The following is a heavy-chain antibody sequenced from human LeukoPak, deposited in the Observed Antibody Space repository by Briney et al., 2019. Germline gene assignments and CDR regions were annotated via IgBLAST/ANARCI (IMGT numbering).Heavy chain of an antibody. V-gene: IGHV3-30-3*01. CDR1: GFTFSSYA. CDR2: ISYDGSNK. CDR3: ARVTSSWPHYYLDY. D-gene: IGHD6-13*01. J-gene: IGHJ4*02. Sequence: GRSLRLSCAASGFTFSSYAMHWVRQAPGKGLEWVAVISYDGSNKYYADSVKGRFTISRDNAKNSLYLQMNSLRAEDTAVYYCARVTSSWPHYYLDYWGQGTLVTVSS.